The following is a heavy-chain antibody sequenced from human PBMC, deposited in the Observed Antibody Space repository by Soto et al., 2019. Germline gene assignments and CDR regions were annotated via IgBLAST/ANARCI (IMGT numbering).Heavy chain of an antibody. D-gene: IGHD2-21*01. Sequence: QMQLVQSGPEVKKPGTSMNLSCKAPGFTITSSAVQWVRQARGQRLEWIGWIVVGSGNTNYAQKFQERVTITRDMSTSTAYLELSSLRSEDTAVYYCAADGRLVIYWVRYYYFGMDVWGQGNTVTVSS. CDR2: IVVGSGNT. CDR3: AADGRLVIYWVRYYYFGMDV. J-gene: IGHJ6*02. CDR1: GFTITSSA. V-gene: IGHV1-58*01.